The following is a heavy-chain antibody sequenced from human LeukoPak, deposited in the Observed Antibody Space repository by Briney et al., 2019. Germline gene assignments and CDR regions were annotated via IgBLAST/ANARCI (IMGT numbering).Heavy chain of an antibody. J-gene: IGHJ4*02. CDR3: AGCSGWYMGAPFDY. CDR2: SSYSGSII. V-gene: IGHV3-48*03. D-gene: IGHD6-19*01. CDR1: GFTFSSYE. Sequence: GGSLRLSCAASGFTFSSYEMNWVRQAPGKGLEWVAYSSYSGSIIYYADSVKGRFTISRDNSKNLLYLQMSSLRAEDTATYYCAGCSGWYMGAPFDYWGQGTLVTVSS.